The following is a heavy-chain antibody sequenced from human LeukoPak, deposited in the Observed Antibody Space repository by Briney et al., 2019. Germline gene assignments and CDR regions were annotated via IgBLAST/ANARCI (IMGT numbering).Heavy chain of an antibody. D-gene: IGHD2-15*01. CDR2: ISYDGSNK. Sequence: PGRSLRLSCAASGFTFSSYAMHWVRQAPGKGLEWVAVISYDGSNKYYADSVKGRFTISRDNSKNTLYLQMNSLRAEDTAVYYCARGSGVQRCSGGSCYSSWFDPWGQGTLVTVFS. J-gene: IGHJ5*02. CDR1: GFTFSSYA. CDR3: ARGSGVQRCSGGSCYSSWFDP. V-gene: IGHV3-30-3*01.